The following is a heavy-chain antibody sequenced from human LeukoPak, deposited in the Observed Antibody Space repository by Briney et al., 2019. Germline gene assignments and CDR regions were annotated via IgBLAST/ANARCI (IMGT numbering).Heavy chain of an antibody. V-gene: IGHV3-30*18. J-gene: IGHJ4*02. Sequence: PGGSLRLSCVASGFTFSSYGMHWVRQAPGKGLEWVAVISYDGSNKYYADSVKGRFTISRDNSKNTLYLQMNSLRAEDTAVYYCAKVGYGYSYGPPSTYYFDYWGQGTLVTVSS. CDR2: ISYDGSNK. CDR1: GFTFSSYG. CDR3: AKVGYGYSYGPPSTYYFDY. D-gene: IGHD5-18*01.